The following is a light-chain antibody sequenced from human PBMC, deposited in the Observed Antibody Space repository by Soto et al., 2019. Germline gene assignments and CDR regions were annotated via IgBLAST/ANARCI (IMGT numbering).Light chain of an antibody. J-gene: IGLJ1*01. CDR3: SSYTSSTTYV. CDR1: SSDVGDYNY. CDR2: EVS. V-gene: IGLV2-14*01. Sequence: QSVLTQPASVSGSPGQSITISCTGTSSDVGDYNYVSWYQQLPGKAPKVMIYEVSNRPSGVSNRFSGSKSGITASLTISGLQAEDEADYYCSSYTSSTTYVLGTATKVTVX.